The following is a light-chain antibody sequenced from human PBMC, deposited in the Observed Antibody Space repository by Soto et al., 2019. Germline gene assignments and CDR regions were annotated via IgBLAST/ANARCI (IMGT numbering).Light chain of an antibody. CDR3: QESYSTPYT. V-gene: IGKV1-39*01. Sequence: DIQMTQSPSTLSASVGDRVTITCRASQSISSWLAWFQQKPGKAPKLLMYDASSLQSGVPSRFSGSGSGTDFTLTISSLQPEDFATYFCQESYSTPYTFGLGTKLEIK. CDR1: QSISSW. CDR2: DAS. J-gene: IGKJ2*01.